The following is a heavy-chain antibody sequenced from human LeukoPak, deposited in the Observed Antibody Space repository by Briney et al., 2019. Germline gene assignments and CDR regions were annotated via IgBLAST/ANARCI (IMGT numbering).Heavy chain of an antibody. J-gene: IGHJ4*02. CDR3: ARDRRGGATVDY. CDR2: IYYSGST. D-gene: IGHD1-26*01. CDR1: GGSISSSSNY. V-gene: IGHV4-39*07. Sequence: SETLSLTCTVSGGSISSSSNYWGWIRQPPGKGLEWIGSIYYSGSTYYNPSLKSRVTISVDTSKNQFSLKLSSVSVADTAVYYCARDRRGGATVDYWGQGTLVTVSS.